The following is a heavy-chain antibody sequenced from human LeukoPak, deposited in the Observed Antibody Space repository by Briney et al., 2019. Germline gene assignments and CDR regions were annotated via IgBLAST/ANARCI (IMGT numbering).Heavy chain of an antibody. CDR2: IWYDGSNK. V-gene: IGHV3-33*01. D-gene: IGHD6-6*01. J-gene: IGHJ4*02. CDR3: ARESSSLFDY. CDR1: RFTFSSYG. Sequence: GGSLRLSCAASRFTFSSYGMHWVRQAPGKGLEWMAVIWYDGSNKYYADSVKGRFTISRDNSKNTLYLQMNSLRAEDTAVYYCARESSSLFDYWGQGTLVTVSS.